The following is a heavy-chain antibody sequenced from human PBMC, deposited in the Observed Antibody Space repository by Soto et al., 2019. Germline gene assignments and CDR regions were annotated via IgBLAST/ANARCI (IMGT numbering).Heavy chain of an antibody. V-gene: IGHV3-30-3*01. CDR2: ISYDGSNK. D-gene: IGHD3-9*01. CDR1: GFTFSSYA. Sequence: GGSLRLSCAASGFTFSSYAMHWVRQAPGKGLEWVAVISYDGSNKYYADSVKGRFTISRDNSKNTLYLQMNSLRAEDTAVYYCARDFDILTGYYTPFFDYWGQGTLVTVSS. J-gene: IGHJ4*02. CDR3: ARDFDILTGYYTPFFDY.